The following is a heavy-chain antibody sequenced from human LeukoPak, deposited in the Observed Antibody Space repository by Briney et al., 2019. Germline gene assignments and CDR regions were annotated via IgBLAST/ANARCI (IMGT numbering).Heavy chain of an antibody. CDR3: ASVEDDGSGSHFDY. J-gene: IGHJ4*02. CDR2: IIPILGIA. D-gene: IGHD3-22*01. Sequence: ASVKVSCKASGGTFSSYAISWVRQAPGQGLEWMGRIIPILGIANYAQKFQGRVTITADKSTSTAYMELSSLRSEDTAVYYCASVEDDGSGSHFDYWGQGTLVTVSS. V-gene: IGHV1-69*04. CDR1: GGTFSSYA.